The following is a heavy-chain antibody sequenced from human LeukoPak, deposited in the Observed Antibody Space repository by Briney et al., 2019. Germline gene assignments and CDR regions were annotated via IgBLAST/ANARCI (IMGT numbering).Heavy chain of an antibody. D-gene: IGHD2-8*02. CDR1: GDSIISYF. J-gene: IGHJ6*03. CDR2: IHTSGGA. Sequence: PSETLSLTCNVSGDSIISYFWSWIRQPAGKGLEWVGRIHTSGGANYNPSLKGRVTMSLDPSKNLFSLKVTSVTAADTAVYFCAREITGPPTYYYYMDVLGEGTTVTVSS. V-gene: IGHV4-4*07. CDR3: AREITGPPTYYYYMDV.